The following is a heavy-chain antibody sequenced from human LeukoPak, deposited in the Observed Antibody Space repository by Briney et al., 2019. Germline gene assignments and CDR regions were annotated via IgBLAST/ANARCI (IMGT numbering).Heavy chain of an antibody. CDR3: ARHDNYDSSGFFEQ. Sequence: SETLSLTCTVTDGSISGDYYYCGWIRQPPGKGLEWVASIHHNRRIYYNPSLKSRVTVSVDKSKNHLYLKLTSVTAADSGVYYCARHDNYDSSGFFEQWGQGTKVTVSS. J-gene: IGHJ4*02. V-gene: IGHV4-39*01. CDR2: IHHNRRI. CDR1: DGSISGDYYY. D-gene: IGHD3-22*01.